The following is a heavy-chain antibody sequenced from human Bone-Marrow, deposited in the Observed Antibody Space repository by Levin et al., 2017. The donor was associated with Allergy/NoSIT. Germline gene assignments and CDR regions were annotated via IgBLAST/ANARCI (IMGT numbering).Heavy chain of an antibody. V-gene: IGHV4-39*01. Sequence: SQTLSLTCSVSGGSVTSDSFYWGWIRQPPGKGLEWIGSIYYSGGTSYNPSLQSRVAISVDTSKNQFSLNLNSVTAADTAVYYCARMGYDSRGYYHDYWGQGTSVTVSS. CDR1: GGSVTSDSFY. D-gene: IGHD3-22*01. J-gene: IGHJ4*02. CDR3: ARMGYDSRGYYHDY. CDR2: IYYSGGT.